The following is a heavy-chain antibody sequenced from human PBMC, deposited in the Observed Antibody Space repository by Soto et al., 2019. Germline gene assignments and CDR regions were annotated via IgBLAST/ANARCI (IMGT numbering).Heavy chain of an antibody. CDR3: AKDRRAGGNSAFYFGF. V-gene: IGHV3-23*01. CDR1: GFKFSNYA. J-gene: IGHJ4*02. CDR2: ISATGGGT. D-gene: IGHD3-16*01. Sequence: GGSLRLSCAASGFKFSNYAMSWVRQAPGKGLEWVSLISATGGGTYYADSVKGRFTISRDNSHNTLYLQVHSLTAEDTAVYYFAKDRRAGGNSAFYFGFWGQGAQVSVSS.